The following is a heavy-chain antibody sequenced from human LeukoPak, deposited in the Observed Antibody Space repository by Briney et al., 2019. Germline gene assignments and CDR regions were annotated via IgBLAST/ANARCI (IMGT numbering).Heavy chain of an antibody. J-gene: IGHJ4*02. V-gene: IGHV3-15*01. CDR1: GFTFSNAW. Sequence: GGSLRPSCAASGFTFSNAWMSWVRQAPGKGLGWVGRIKSKTDGGTTDYAAPVKGRFTISRDDSKTTLYLQMNSLKTEDTAVYYCTTAYYYGSGSYYTYYFDYWGQGTLVTVSS. CDR2: IKSKTDGGTT. CDR3: TTAYYYGSGSYYTYYFDY. D-gene: IGHD3-10*01.